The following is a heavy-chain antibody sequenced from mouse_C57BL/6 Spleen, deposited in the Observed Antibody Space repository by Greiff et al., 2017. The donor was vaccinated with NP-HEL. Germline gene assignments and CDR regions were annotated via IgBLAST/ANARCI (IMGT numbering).Heavy chain of an antibody. Sequence: EVMLVESGGGLVMPGGSLKLSCAASGFTFSDYGMHWVNQAPGKGLEWVAYISSGSSTIYYADTLKGRFTISRDNAKNTLFLQMTSLRSEDTAMYYCARRGEYDGLNYWGQGTTVTVSS. CDR2: ISSGSSTI. CDR3: ARRGEYDGLNY. CDR1: GFTFSDYG. V-gene: IGHV5-17*01. J-gene: IGHJ2*01. D-gene: IGHD2-14*01.